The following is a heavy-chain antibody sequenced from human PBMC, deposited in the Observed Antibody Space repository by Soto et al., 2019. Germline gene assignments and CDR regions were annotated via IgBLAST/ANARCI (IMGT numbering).Heavy chain of an antibody. Sequence: EVQLLESGGGLVQPGGSLRLSCAASGLTFTNYVMSWVRQAPGKGLEWVSGISGSGGSTYYADSVKGRFTISRDNSKNTLYLQMNSPIAEDTAIYYCAKARDGYTYGSFDYWGQGTLVTVSS. J-gene: IGHJ4*02. V-gene: IGHV3-23*01. CDR1: GLTFTNYV. CDR3: AKARDGYTYGSFDY. CDR2: ISGSGGST. D-gene: IGHD5-18*01.